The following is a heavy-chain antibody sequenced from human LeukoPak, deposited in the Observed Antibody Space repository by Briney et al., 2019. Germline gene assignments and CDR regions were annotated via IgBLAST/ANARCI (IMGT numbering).Heavy chain of an antibody. D-gene: IGHD5-12*01. V-gene: IGHV3-74*03. CDR1: GFSLSDYW. CDR3: VRDGGVSGYDLLDY. J-gene: IGHJ4*02. CDR2: IENDGSRT. Sequence: PGGSLRLSCAASGFSLSDYWMHWVRQGPGKGLVHVSRIENDGSRTVYADSVKGRFTISRDDAKNTMYLQMNSLRAEDTAVYYCVRDGGVSGYDLLDYWGQGTLVVVSS.